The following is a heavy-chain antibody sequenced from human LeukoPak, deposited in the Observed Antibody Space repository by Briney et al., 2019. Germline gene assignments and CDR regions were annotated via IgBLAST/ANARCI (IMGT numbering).Heavy chain of an antibody. Sequence: GGSLRLSCAASGFTFSTYGMSWVRQAPGKGLEWVSSFSGGSTYYADSVRGRFILSRDNSKNTLYLQMNSLRAEDTAVYYCARHKDWTFDYWGQGTLVTVSS. J-gene: IGHJ4*02. CDR1: GFTFSTYG. CDR3: ARHKDWTFDY. V-gene: IGHV3-23*01. CDR2: FSGGST. D-gene: IGHD3/OR15-3a*01.